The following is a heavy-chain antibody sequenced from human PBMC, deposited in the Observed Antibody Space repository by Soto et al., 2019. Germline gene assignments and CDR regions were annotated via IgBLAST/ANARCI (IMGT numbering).Heavy chain of an antibody. CDR3: ARGGQDYDFWSGYYTLSFDY. Sequence: ETLSLTCTVSGGSVSSGSYYWSWIRQPPGKGLEWIGYIYYSGSTNYNHSLKSRVTISVDTSKNQFSLKLSSVTAADTAVYYCARGGQDYDFWSGYYTLSFDYWGQGTLVTVSS. CDR1: GGSVSSGSYY. J-gene: IGHJ4*02. D-gene: IGHD3-3*01. CDR2: IYYSGST. V-gene: IGHV4-61*01.